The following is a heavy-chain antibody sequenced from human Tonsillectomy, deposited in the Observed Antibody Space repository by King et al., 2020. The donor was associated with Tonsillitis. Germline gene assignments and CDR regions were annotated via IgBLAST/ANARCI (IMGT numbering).Heavy chain of an antibody. D-gene: IGHD5-12*01. CDR1: GFTFSSYA. J-gene: IGHJ4*02. V-gene: IGHV3-23*03. CDR2: IYSGGSST. CDR3: AKGVVDIVATIEWALLYFDY. Sequence: QLVQSGGGLVQPGGSLRLSCAASGFTFSSYAMSWVRQAPGKGLEWVSVIYSGGSSTYYADSVKGRFTISRDNSKNTLYLQMNSLRAEDTAVYYCAKGVVDIVATIEWALLYFDYWGQGTLVTVSS.